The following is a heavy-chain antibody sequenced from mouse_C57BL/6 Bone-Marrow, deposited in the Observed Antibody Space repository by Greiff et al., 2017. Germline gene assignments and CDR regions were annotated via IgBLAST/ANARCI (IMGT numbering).Heavy chain of an antibody. CDR3: TRDGGLLNCDY. Sequence: EVQVVESGEGLVKPGGSLKLSCAASGFTFSSYAMSWVRQTPEKRLEWVAYISSGGDYIYYADTVKGRFTISRDNAKNTLYLQMSSLKSEDTAMYYCTRDGGLLNCDYWGQGTTLTVSS. J-gene: IGHJ2*01. CDR1: GFTFSSYA. V-gene: IGHV5-9-1*02. CDR2: ISSGGDYI. D-gene: IGHD2-10*01.